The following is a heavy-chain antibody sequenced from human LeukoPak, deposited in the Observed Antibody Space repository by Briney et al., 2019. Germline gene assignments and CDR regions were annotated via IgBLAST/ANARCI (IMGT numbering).Heavy chain of an antibody. CDR2: IYYSGST. Sequence: PSETLSLTCTVSGDSISNTLYYGGWIRQSPGKGLEWIGNIYYSGSTYYNPSLKSRVAMSADTSKNQFSLKLHSVTAADTAVYYCARLRKGRYFDYFFDYWCQGTLVTVSS. CDR3: ARLRKGRYFDYFFDY. J-gene: IGHJ4*02. CDR1: GDSISNTLYY. D-gene: IGHD3-9*01. V-gene: IGHV4-39*01.